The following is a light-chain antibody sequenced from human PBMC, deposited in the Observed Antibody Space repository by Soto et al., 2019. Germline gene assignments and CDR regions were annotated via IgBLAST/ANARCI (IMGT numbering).Light chain of an antibody. V-gene: IGKV2-28*01. Sequence: DIVMTQSPLSLPVTPGEPASISCRSSQSLLHSNGYNYLDWYLQKPGQSPQLLIYLGSNRASGVTDRFGGSGSGTDFTLKISRVEAEDVGVYYCMQPLQSWTFGQGTKVEIK. J-gene: IGKJ1*01. CDR1: QSLLHSNGYNY. CDR2: LGS. CDR3: MQPLQSWT.